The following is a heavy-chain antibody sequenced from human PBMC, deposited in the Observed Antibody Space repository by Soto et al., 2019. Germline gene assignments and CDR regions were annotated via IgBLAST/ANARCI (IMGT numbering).Heavy chain of an antibody. J-gene: IGHJ5*02. CDR1: GFTFSSYD. CDR3: ARALTGGWYTP. CDR2: IGTAGDT. D-gene: IGHD6-19*01. Sequence: EVQLVESGGGLVQPGGSLRLSCAASGFTFSSYDMHWVRQVTGKGLEWVSAIGTAGDTYYPGSVKGRFTISRDNAKNSVYLQMDSLRAGDTAIYYCARALTGGWYTPWGQGTLVTVSS. V-gene: IGHV3-13*04.